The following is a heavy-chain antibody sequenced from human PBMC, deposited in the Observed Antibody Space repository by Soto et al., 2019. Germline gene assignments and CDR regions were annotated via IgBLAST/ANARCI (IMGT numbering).Heavy chain of an antibody. Sequence: GGSLRLSCAASGFTFSSYSMNWVRQAPGKGLEWVSSISSSSSYIYYADSVKGRFTISRDNAKKSLYLQMNSLRAEDTAVYYCARGITEEDYDYIWGSYRYTESLGFXIWGQGTMVTVSS. D-gene: IGHD3-16*02. CDR3: ARGITEEDYDYIWGSYRYTESLGFXI. CDR2: ISSSSSYI. CDR1: GFTFSSYS. J-gene: IGHJ3*02. V-gene: IGHV3-21*01.